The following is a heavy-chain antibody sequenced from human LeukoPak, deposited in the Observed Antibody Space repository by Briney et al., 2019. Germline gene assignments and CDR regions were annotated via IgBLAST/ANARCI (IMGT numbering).Heavy chain of an antibody. Sequence: GESLKISCRASGYGFTKYGIGWVRQMPGKGLECMGIIYPGDSDTRYSPSFQGQVTISADKSLSTAYLQWNSLKASDTAMYYCARRSISAAGYDYWGLGTLVTVSS. CDR1: GYGFTKYG. D-gene: IGHD6-13*01. J-gene: IGHJ4*02. V-gene: IGHV5-51*01. CDR2: IYPGDSDT. CDR3: ARRSISAAGYDY.